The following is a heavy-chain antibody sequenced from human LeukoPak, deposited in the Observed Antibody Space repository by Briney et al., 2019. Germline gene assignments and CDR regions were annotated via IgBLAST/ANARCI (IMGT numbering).Heavy chain of an antibody. D-gene: IGHD1-14*01. CDR1: GFTFSTFA. Sequence: GGSLRLSCVASGFTFSTFAMIWVRQPPGKGLEWVTLLAYDGTNKQYADSVKGRFTISRDNSQNTVDLQMDSLRAEDTAVYYCARGGPLGDTNRFDFWGQGILVTVSS. CDR3: ARGGPLGDTNRFDF. CDR2: LAYDGTNK. V-gene: IGHV3-30*04. J-gene: IGHJ4*02.